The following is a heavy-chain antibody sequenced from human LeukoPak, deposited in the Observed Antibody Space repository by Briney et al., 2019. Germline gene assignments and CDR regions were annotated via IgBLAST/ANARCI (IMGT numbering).Heavy chain of an antibody. V-gene: IGHV1-69*13. CDR1: GGTFSSYA. J-gene: IGHJ6*02. CDR3: ARDFYYYDSSGYAPRYYYYYGMDV. D-gene: IGHD3-22*01. Sequence: SVTVSCMASGGTFSSYAISWVRQAPGQGPEWMGGIIPIFGTANYAQKFQGRVTITADESTSTAYMELSSLRSEDTAVYYCARDFYYYDSSGYAPRYYYYYGMDVWGQGTTVTVSS. CDR2: IIPIFGTA.